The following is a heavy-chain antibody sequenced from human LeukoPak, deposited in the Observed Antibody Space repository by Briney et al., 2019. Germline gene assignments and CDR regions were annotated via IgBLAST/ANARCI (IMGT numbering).Heavy chain of an antibody. V-gene: IGHV3-30*03. CDR3: AGVSESGWYYFDY. CDR1: GFTFSSYA. Sequence: GESLKISCAASGFTFSSYAMHWVRQAPGKGLEWVAIISSDGSNTYYADSVKGRFSISRDKSKNTLYLQMSSLRDEDTAVYYCAGVSESGWYYFDYWGQGTLVTVSS. CDR2: ISSDGSNT. D-gene: IGHD6-19*01. J-gene: IGHJ4*02.